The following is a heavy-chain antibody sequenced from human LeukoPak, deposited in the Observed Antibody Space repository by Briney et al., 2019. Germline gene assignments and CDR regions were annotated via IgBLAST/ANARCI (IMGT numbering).Heavy chain of an antibody. CDR3: ARGVPAALDY. CDR1: GFTFSSYA. V-gene: IGHV3-64*01. Sequence: PGGSLRLSCAASGFTFSSYAMHWVRQAPGKGLEYVSAISSNGGSTYYANSVKGRFTISRDNSKNTLYLQMGSLRAEDMAVYYCARGVPAALDYWGQGTLATVSS. CDR2: ISSNGGST. J-gene: IGHJ4*02. D-gene: IGHD2-2*01.